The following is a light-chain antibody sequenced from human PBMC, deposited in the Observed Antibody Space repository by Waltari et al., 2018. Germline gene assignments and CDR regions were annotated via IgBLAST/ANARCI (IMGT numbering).Light chain of an antibody. CDR3: QQYDNWLGT. J-gene: IGKJ1*01. CDR2: GAS. V-gene: IGKV3-15*01. CDR1: PSIRSN. Sequence: EIVMTQSPATLSVFPGERVTLSCRASPSIRSNLAWYQHKPGQAPRLLIYGASTRATGIPARFSGSGSRTEFTLTISSLQSEDFAVYFCQQYDNWLGTFGQGTKVEIK.